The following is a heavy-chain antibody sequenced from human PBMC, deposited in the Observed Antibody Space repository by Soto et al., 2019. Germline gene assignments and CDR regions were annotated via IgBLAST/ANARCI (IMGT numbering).Heavy chain of an antibody. CDR1: GYTLTELS. CDR3: ATSDEPKWELPGY. Sequence: GASGKVSWKGWGYTLTELSMHWGRQAPGKGLEWMGGFDPEDGETSYAQKFQGRVTMTADTSTDTAYMELSSLRSEDTAVYYCATSDEPKWELPGYLGQGALVTVSS. D-gene: IGHD1-26*01. J-gene: IGHJ1*01. CDR2: FDPEDGET. V-gene: IGHV1-24*01.